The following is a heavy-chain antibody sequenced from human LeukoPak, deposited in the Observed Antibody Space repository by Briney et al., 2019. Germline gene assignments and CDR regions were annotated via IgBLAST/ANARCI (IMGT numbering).Heavy chain of an antibody. J-gene: IGHJ4*02. CDR1: GFTFTSFG. CDR2: IRYDGNEK. V-gene: IGHV3-30*02. D-gene: IGHD3-16*01. CDR3: AKASPWAKYCFDY. Sequence: GGSLRLSCAASGFTFTSFGLHWVRQAPGKGLEWVSFIRYDGNEKYYTDSVKGRFTISRDNSKNTLFLQMNSLRTEDTAVYFCAKASPWAKYCFDYWGQGTLVTVSS.